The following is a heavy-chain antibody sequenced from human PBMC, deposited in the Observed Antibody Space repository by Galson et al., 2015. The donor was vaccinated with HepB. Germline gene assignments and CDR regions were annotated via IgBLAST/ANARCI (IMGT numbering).Heavy chain of an antibody. CDR3: ARSPPSNIVGGTFQDY. V-gene: IGHV3-66*01. D-gene: IGHD1-26*01. CDR1: GFNASSTF. CDR2: IYKGGST. Sequence: SLRLSCAASGFNASSTFMSWVRQAPGKGLEWVSIIYKGGSTYYAGSVKGRFAISRDIIKNILYLQMSRLRVDDTAVYYCARSPPSNIVGGTFQDYWGQGTVVTVSS. J-gene: IGHJ4*01.